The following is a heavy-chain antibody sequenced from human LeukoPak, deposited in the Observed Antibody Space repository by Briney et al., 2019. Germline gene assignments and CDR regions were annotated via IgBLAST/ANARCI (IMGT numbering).Heavy chain of an antibody. CDR3: AKDFVRYNIQFDY. CDR2: ISGSGGST. Sequence: GGSLRLSCAASGFTFNSYAMSWVRQAPGKGLEWVSAISGSGGSTYYADSVKGRFTISRDNSKNTLYLQMNSLRAEDTAVYYCAKDFVRYNIQFDYWGQGALVTVSS. CDR1: GFTFNSYA. D-gene: IGHD1-1*01. V-gene: IGHV3-23*01. J-gene: IGHJ4*02.